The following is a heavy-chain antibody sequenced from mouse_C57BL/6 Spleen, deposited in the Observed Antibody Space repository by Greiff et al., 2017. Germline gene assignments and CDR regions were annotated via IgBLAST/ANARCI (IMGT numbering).Heavy chain of an antibody. CDR2: IYPGSGST. CDR1: GYTFTSYW. V-gene: IGHV1-55*01. J-gene: IGHJ1*03. Sequence: VQLQQPGAELVKPGASVKMSCKASGYTFTSYWITWVKQRPGQGLEWIGDIYPGSGSTNYNEKLKSKATLTVDTSSSTAYMQLSSLTSEDSAVYYCARSPRDGYYDQYWYFDVWGTGTTVTVAS. D-gene: IGHD2-3*01. CDR3: ARSPRDGYYDQYWYFDV.